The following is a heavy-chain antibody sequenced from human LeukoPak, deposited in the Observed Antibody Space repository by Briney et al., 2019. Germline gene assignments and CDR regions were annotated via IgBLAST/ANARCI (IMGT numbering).Heavy chain of an antibody. Sequence: GGSLRLSCAASGFTFHQYAIHWVRQVSGKGLEWVSGISWNSGSIGYADSVRGRFTISRDNAKNSVYLQMNSLRAEDTALYYCAKDKAPLYSGYDWDLDFWGQGTLVIVSS. D-gene: IGHD5-12*01. V-gene: IGHV3-9*01. CDR1: GFTFHQYA. J-gene: IGHJ4*02. CDR2: ISWNSGSI. CDR3: AKDKAPLYSGYDWDLDF.